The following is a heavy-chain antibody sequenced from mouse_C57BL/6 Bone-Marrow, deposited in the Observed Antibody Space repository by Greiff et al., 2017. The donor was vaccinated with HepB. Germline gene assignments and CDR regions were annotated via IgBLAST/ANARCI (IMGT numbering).Heavy chain of an antibody. CDR1: GYTFTGYW. CDR3: ARRTTMMVSKWYLDV. Sequence: VQLQQSGAELMKPGASVKLSCKATGYTFTGYWIEWVKQRPGHGLEWIGEILPGSGSTNYNEKFKGKATFTADTSSNTAYMQLSRLTTEDSAIYNTARRTTMMVSKWYLDVWGTGTTVTVSS. V-gene: IGHV1-9*01. CDR2: ILPGSGST. D-gene: IGHD2-3*01. J-gene: IGHJ1*03.